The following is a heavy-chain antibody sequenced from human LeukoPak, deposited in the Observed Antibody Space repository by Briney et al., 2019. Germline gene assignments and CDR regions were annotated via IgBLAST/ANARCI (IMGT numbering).Heavy chain of an antibody. CDR3: ARGSGSYGRGKANFDY. J-gene: IGHJ4*02. CDR2: INPNSGGT. Sequence: GASVKVSCKASGYTFTGYCMHWVRQAPGQGLEGMGWINPNSGGTNYAQKFQGRVTMTRDTSISTAYMELSRLRSDDTAVYYCARGSGSYGRGKANFDYWGQGTLVTVSS. D-gene: IGHD1-26*01. CDR1: GYTFTGYC. V-gene: IGHV1-2*02.